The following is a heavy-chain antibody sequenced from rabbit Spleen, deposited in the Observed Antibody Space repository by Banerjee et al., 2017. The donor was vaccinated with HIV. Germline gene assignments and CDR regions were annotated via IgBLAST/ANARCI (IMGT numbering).Heavy chain of an antibody. CDR2: MYPDGIGST. CDR3: ARGSAAMTMVITGYYLSL. D-gene: IGHD2-1*01. V-gene: IGHV1S45*01. J-gene: IGHJ4*01. Sequence: QQQLVESGGGLVQPEGSLTLTCTASGFSLSNNNVMRWVRQAPGKGLEWIGCMYPDGIGSTAYASWAKGRFTISKTSSTTVTLQMTSLTAADTATYFCARGSAAMTMVITGYYLSLWGPGTLVTVS. CDR1: GFSLSNNNV.